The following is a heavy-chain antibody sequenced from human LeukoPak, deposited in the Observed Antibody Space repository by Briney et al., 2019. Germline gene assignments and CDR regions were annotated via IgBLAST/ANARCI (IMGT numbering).Heavy chain of an antibody. D-gene: IGHD2-2*01. Sequence: GGSLRLSCAASGFTFSNYAMSWVRQAPGKGPEWVSAISAIGGSTYYADSVKGRFTISRDNSKNTLYLQMNSLRAEDTAVYYCAKDYCSSAGCYAFDYWGQGTLVTVSS. J-gene: IGHJ4*02. CDR2: ISAIGGST. V-gene: IGHV3-23*01. CDR3: AKDYCSSAGCYAFDY. CDR1: GFTFSNYA.